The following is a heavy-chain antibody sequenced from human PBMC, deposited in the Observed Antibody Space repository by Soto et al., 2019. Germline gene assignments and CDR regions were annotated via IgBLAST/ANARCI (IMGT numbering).Heavy chain of an antibody. J-gene: IGHJ4*02. CDR1: GYTFSDYY. V-gene: IGHV3-11*01. CDR2: IDTSGTKI. Sequence: PGGSLGLFCAASGYTFSDYYMSWIRQAPGKGLEWISYIDTSGTKIYYADSVKGRFTITRDNAKNSLYLEMNSLRDEDTAVYYCASHYDMWSGYLSPVDYWGQGTLVTVSS. CDR3: ASHYDMWSGYLSPVDY. D-gene: IGHD3-3*01.